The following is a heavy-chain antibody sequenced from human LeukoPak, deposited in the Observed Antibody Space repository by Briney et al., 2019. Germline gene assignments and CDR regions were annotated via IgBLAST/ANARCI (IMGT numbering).Heavy chain of an antibody. Sequence: SQTLSLTCTVSGGSISSGSYYWSWIRQPAGKGLEWIGRIYTSGSTNYNPSLKSRATISVDTSKNQFSLKLSSVTAADTAVYYCARRGYDSSGYHDYWGQGTLVTVSS. CDR3: ARRGYDSSGYHDY. D-gene: IGHD3-22*01. CDR2: IYTSGST. V-gene: IGHV4-61*02. J-gene: IGHJ4*02. CDR1: GGSISSGSYY.